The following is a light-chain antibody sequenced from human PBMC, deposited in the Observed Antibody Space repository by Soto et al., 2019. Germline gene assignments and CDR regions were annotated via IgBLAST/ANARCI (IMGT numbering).Light chain of an antibody. CDR1: QSVLRN. Sequence: EIVMTQSPATLSVSPGERATLSCRTSQSVLRNLAWYQQKPGQAPRLLIYDASTRATGIPARFSGSGSGTEFTLTISSLQSEDFAVYYCQQYNDWLGTFGSGTKVHLK. CDR3: QQYNDWLGT. V-gene: IGKV3-15*01. J-gene: IGKJ3*01. CDR2: DAS.